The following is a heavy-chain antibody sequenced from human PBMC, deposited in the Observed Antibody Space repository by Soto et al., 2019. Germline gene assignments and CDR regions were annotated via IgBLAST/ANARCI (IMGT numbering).Heavy chain of an antibody. Sequence: QGQLQESGPVLVKPSQTLSLTCTVSGGSISSGGYYWSWIRQHPGKGLEWIWYIYYSGSTDYNPSLKTRVTISVDTYKNQFSLQLSSVTAADTAVYYCASYCSGGSCYYRPGAFDIWGKGTMVTVSS. D-gene: IGHD2-15*01. CDR3: ASYCSGGSCYYRPGAFDI. V-gene: IGHV4-31*03. CDR2: IYYSGST. J-gene: IGHJ3*02. CDR1: GGSISSGGYY.